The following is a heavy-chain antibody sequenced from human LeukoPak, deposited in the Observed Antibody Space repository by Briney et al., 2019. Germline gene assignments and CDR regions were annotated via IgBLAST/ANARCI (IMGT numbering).Heavy chain of an antibody. CDR1: GGSFSGYY. CDR3: ARNHCTNGVCRDY. Sequence: TSETLSLTCAVYGGSFSGYYWSWIRQPPGKGLEWIGEINHSGSTNYNPSLKSRVTISVDTSENQFSLKLSSVTVADTAVYYCARNHCTNGVCRDYWGQGTLVTVSS. CDR2: INHSGST. J-gene: IGHJ4*02. V-gene: IGHV4-34*01. D-gene: IGHD2-8*01.